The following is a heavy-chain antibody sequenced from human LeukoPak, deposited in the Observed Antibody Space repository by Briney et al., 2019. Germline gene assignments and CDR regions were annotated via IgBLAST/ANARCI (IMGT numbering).Heavy chain of an antibody. J-gene: IGHJ4*02. CDR3: ARDSSSGQYYFDY. V-gene: IGHV1-18*04. CDR1: GYTFTGYY. D-gene: IGHD6-19*01. CDR2: ISAYNGNT. Sequence: ASVKVSCKASGYTFTGYYMHWVRQAPGQGLEWMGWISAYNGNTNYAQKLQGRVTMTTDTSTSTAYMELRSLRSDDTAVYYCARDSSSGQYYFDYWGQGTLVTVSS.